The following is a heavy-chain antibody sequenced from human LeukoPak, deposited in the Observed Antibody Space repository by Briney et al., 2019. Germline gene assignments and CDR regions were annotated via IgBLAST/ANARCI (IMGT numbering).Heavy chain of an antibody. J-gene: IGHJ1*01. V-gene: IGHV3-23*01. CDR1: GFTFSSYA. CDR2: ISGSGGST. D-gene: IGHD2-2*01. CDR3: AKSDGCSSTSCYRAEGYFQH. Sequence: GGSLRLSCAASGFTFSSYAMSWVRQAPGKGLEWVSAISGSGGSTYYADSVKGRFTISRDNSKNTLYLQMNSLRAEDTAVYYCAKSDGCSSTSCYRAEGYFQHWGQGTLVTVSS.